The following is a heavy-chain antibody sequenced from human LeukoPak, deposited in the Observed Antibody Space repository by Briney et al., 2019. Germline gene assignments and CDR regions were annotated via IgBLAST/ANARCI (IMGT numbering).Heavy chain of an antibody. CDR2: IWYNGSKK. J-gene: IGHJ4*02. CDR3: AREAWIQLWLPGY. CDR1: GFSFSRYG. Sequence: GGSLRLSCTASGFSFSRYGMHWVRQAPGKGLEWVAVIWYNGSKKYYADSVKGRFTISGDNSKNTLYLQMNSLRAEDTAVYYCAREAWIQLWLPGYWGQGTLVTVSS. V-gene: IGHV3-30*19. D-gene: IGHD5-18*01.